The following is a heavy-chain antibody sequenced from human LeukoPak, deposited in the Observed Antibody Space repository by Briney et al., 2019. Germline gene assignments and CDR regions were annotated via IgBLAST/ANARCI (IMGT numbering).Heavy chain of an antibody. D-gene: IGHD3-16*01. V-gene: IGHV3-21*01. CDR1: GFTFSSYA. CDR2: ITSSSSNT. Sequence: PGGSLRLSCAASGFTFSSYAMSWVRQAPGKGLEWVSVITSSSSNTYYTDSVKGRFSISRDNAKNLLDLQMNSLRVEDTAVYYCARGGGAFDIWGQGTMVTVSS. CDR3: ARGGGAFDI. J-gene: IGHJ3*02.